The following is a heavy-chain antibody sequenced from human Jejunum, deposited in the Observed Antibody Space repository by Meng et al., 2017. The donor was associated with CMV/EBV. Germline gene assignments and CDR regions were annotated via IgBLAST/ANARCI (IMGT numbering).Heavy chain of an antibody. J-gene: IGHJ6*02. V-gene: IGHV3-7*01. CDR3: ARGGITVFGVVIIDYYGMDV. Sequence: SCWMSWVGQAPGTGLESVANINQDGSETYYVESVRGRFSISRDNAKNSLYLQMSSLRAEDTAVYFCARGGITVFGVVIIDYYGMDVWGQGTTVTVSS. CDR1: SCW. CDR2: INQDGSET. D-gene: IGHD3-3*01.